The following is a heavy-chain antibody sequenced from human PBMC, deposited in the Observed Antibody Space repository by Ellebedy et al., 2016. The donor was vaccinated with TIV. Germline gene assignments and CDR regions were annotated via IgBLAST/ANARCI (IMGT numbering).Heavy chain of an antibody. Sequence: GESLKISXAASGFSFSNYAMGWVRQAPGKGLEWVSAISASAGTTYYADFLKGRSTISRDNSKNTLFLQMNSLRAEDTAVYYCAKDRKGTAWGDNFDYWGQGTLVTVSS. CDR3: AKDRKGTAWGDNFDY. D-gene: IGHD6-13*01. V-gene: IGHV3-23*01. CDR1: GFSFSNYA. CDR2: ISASAGTT. J-gene: IGHJ4*02.